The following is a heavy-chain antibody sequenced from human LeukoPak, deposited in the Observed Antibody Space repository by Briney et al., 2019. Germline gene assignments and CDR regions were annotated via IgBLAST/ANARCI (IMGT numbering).Heavy chain of an antibody. Sequence: PSETLSLTCTVSGGSISSGSYYWSWIRQPAGKGLEWIGRIYTSGNSHYNPSLKSRITLSIDTSKNQFSLKLTSVTAADTAVYYCAGAFDIWGQGTMVTVSS. CDR3: AGAFDI. J-gene: IGHJ3*02. CDR1: GGSISSGSYY. V-gene: IGHV4-61*02. CDR2: IYTSGNS.